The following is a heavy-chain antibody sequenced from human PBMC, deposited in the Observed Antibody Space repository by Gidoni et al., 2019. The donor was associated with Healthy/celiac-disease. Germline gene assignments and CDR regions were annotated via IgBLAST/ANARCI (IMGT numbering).Heavy chain of an antibody. CDR2: IYYSGSA. V-gene: IGHV4-31*03. Sequence: QVQLQESGPGLAKPSQNLSPTCTVSGGSISSGGYYWSWIRQHPGKGLEWIGYIYYSGSAYYNPSLKSRVTISVDTSKNQFSLKLSSVTAADTAVYYCARERIAAAGLFDYWGQGTLVTVSS. CDR3: ARERIAAAGLFDY. D-gene: IGHD6-13*01. J-gene: IGHJ4*02. CDR1: GGSISSGGYY.